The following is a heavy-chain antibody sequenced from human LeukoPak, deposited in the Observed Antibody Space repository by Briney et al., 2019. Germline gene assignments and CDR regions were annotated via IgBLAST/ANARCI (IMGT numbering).Heavy chain of an antibody. J-gene: IGHJ4*02. CDR2: INHSGST. CDR1: GGSFSGYY. Sequence: SSETLSLTCTVYGGSFSGYYWSWIRQPPGKGLEWIGDINHSGSTNYNPSLKSRVTISVDTSKNQFSLKLSSVTAADTAVYYCARRGNVAAAIGLENYYFDYWGQGTLVTVSS. V-gene: IGHV4-34*01. CDR3: ARRGNVAAAIGLENYYFDY. D-gene: IGHD2-2*02.